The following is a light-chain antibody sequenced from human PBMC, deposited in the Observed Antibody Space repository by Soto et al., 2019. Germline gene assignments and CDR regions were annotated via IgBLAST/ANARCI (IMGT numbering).Light chain of an antibody. CDR3: LQHNSYPLT. Sequence: DIPMSLSPGARAASVGDRVTITCRESKGTRNDLGWYQQKPGKAPKRLIYGASSLQSGVPSRFSGSGSGTEFTLTIISLQPEDIATYYRLQHNSYPLTFGPGTKVDIK. CDR2: GAS. J-gene: IGKJ3*01. V-gene: IGKV1-17*01. CDR1: KGTRND.